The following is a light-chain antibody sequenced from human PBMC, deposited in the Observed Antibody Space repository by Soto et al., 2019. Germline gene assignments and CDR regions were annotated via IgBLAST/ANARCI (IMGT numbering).Light chain of an antibody. V-gene: IGKV3-20*01. CDR2: GAS. Sequence: EIVLTQSPGTLSLSPGERATLSCRASQSVSSSYLSWYQQKPGQAPRLLIYGASSRATGIPDRFSGSGSGTYFTRTISRLEPEDFAVYYCQQYGSSPQFGQGTKVEIK. CDR1: QSVSSSY. CDR3: QQYGSSPQ. J-gene: IGKJ1*01.